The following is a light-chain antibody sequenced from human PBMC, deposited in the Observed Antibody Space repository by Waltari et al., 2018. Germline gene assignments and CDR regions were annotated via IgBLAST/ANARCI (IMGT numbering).Light chain of an antibody. CDR1: QDIANY. J-gene: IGKJ4*01. V-gene: IGKV1-27*01. CDR2: AAS. CDR3: QKYKTVPLT. Sequence: DIQMTQSPSSLSASVGDTVTISCRASQDIANYLAWYQVRPGKIPRLLIYAASRLQSGVPTRFSGSGSGTDFTLTIRTLQPEDVASYYCQKYKTVPLTFGGGTKVEIK.